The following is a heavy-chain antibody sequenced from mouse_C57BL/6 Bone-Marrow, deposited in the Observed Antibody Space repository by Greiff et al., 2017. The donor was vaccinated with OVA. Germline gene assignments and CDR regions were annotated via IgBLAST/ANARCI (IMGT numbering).Heavy chain of an antibody. D-gene: IGHD1-1*01. V-gene: IGHV1-54*01. CDR2: INPGSGGT. CDR1: GYAFTNYL. J-gene: IGHJ2*01. Sequence: LEESGAELVRPGTSVKVSCKASGYAFTNYLIEWVKQRPGQGLEWIGVINPGSGGTNYNEKFKGKATLTADKSSSTAYMQLSSLTSEDSAVYFCAREGDYYYGISYAFDYWGQGTTLTVSS. CDR3: AREGDYYYGISYAFDY.